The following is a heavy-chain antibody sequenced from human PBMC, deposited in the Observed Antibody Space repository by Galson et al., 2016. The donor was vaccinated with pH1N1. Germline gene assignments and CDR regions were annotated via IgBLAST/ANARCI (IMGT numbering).Heavy chain of an antibody. V-gene: IGHV3-74*01. D-gene: IGHD7-27*01. J-gene: IGHJ4*02. CDR3: ARVGLILPGDPTGYFDL. CDR1: GFTFSSFW. Sequence: SLRLSCAASGFTFSSFWMHWVRQVPGKGLVWVSRISTEGSSVSYADSVKGRFTISRNNARSTLYLEMNSLTAEDTALYYCARVGLILPGDPTGYFDLWGQGALVTVSS. CDR2: ISTEGSSV.